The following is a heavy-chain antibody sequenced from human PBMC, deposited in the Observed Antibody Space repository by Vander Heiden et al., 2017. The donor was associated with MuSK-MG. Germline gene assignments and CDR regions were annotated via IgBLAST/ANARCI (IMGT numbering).Heavy chain of an antibody. CDR3: ARDPIYDFWSGYFDY. D-gene: IGHD3-3*01. CDR2: ISYDGSNK. Sequence: QVQPVESGGGVVQPGRSLRPSCAAPGLTFSSYARHWVRQAPGKGLEWVAVISYDGSNKYYADSVKGRFTISRDNSKNTLYLQMNSLRAEDTAVYYCARDPIYDFWSGYFDYWGQGTLVTVSS. V-gene: IGHV3-30-3*01. CDR1: GLTFSSYA. J-gene: IGHJ4*02.